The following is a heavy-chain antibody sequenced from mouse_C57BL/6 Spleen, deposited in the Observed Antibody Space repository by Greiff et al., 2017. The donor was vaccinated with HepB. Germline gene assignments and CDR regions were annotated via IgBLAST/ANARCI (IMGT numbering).Heavy chain of an antibody. CDR3: ARDYGSRRGNYAMDY. J-gene: IGHJ4*01. CDR1: GYTFTSYW. V-gene: IGHV1-64*01. CDR2: IHPNSGST. Sequence: QVQLKQPGAELVKPGASVKLSCKASGYTFTSYWMHWVKQRPGQGLEWIGMIHPNSGSTNYNEKFKSKATLTVDKSSSTAYMQLSSLTSEDSAVYYCARDYGSRRGNYAMDYWGQGTSVTVSS. D-gene: IGHD1-1*01.